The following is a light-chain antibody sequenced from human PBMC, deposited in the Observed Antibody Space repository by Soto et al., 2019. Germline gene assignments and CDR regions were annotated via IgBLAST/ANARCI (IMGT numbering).Light chain of an antibody. J-gene: IGLJ1*01. Sequence: QSVLTQPASVSGSPGQSIAISCTGTSSDVGSYDLVSWYQQHPGKAPKLMIYEVTKRPSGVSSRFSGSKSGNTASLTISGLQAEDDADYYCCSSAGGGTYVSGTGTKVTVL. CDR1: SSDVGSYDL. CDR3: CSSAGGGTYV. CDR2: EVT. V-gene: IGLV2-23*02.